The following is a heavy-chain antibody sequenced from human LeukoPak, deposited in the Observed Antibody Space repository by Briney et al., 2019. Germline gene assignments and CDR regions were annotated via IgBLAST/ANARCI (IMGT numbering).Heavy chain of an antibody. V-gene: IGHV1-18*01. CDR3: ARSYYGSSGYLFPFDY. D-gene: IGHD3-22*01. CDR2: ISAHNGNT. CDR1: GYTFIIYG. Sequence: ASVKVSCNTSGYTFIIYGISWVRQAPGQGLEWMGWISAHNGNTNYAQNLQDRVTMTTDTSTTTAYMELRSLRSDDTAVYYCARSYYGSSGYLFPFDYWGQGTLVTVSS. J-gene: IGHJ4*02.